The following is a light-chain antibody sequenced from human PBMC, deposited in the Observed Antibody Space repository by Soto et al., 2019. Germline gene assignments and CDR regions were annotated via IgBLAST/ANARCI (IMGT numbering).Light chain of an antibody. V-gene: IGLV2-8*01. CDR1: SSDVGPYRY. Sequence: QSVLTQPPSASGSPGQSVTISCTGTSSDVGPYRYVSWYQQHPGKATKLIIYAVNQRPSGVPDRFSGSKSGNTASLTFSGLQAEDEADYYCSSYASGNIYVFGTGTKVTVL. CDR3: SSYASGNIYV. CDR2: AVN. J-gene: IGLJ1*01.